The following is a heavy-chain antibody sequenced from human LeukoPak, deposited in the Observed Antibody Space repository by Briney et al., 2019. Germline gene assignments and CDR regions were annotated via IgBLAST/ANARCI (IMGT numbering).Heavy chain of an antibody. J-gene: IGHJ4*02. V-gene: IGHV3-30*01. CDR2: ISYDGSNK. D-gene: IGHD3-22*01. CDR3: ARATYYYDSSGYYRGDYFDY. CDR1: GFTSYT. Sequence: GGSLRLSCAASGFTSYTTHWVRQAPGKGLEWVGVISYDGSNKYYADSVKGRFTISRDNSKNTLYLQLNSLRAEDTAVYYCARATYYYDSSGYYRGDYFDYWGQGTLVTVSS.